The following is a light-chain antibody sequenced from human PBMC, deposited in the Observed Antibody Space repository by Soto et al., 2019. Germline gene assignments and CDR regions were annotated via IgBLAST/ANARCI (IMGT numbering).Light chain of an antibody. CDR2: AAS. CDR3: QQHIQWPPYT. CDR1: ESIHID. J-gene: IGKJ2*01. Sequence: EVVLTQSPATMSVSPGDRASLSCRASESIHIDLAWYQQRPGQPPRLLIYAASTRATGIPDRFSGSGSGTEFPLTISSLQSEDSAVYLCQQHIQWPPYTFGQGTKLEIK. V-gene: IGKV3-15*01.